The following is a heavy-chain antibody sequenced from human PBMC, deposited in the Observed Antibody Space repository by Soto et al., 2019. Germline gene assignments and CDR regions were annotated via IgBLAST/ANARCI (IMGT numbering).Heavy chain of an antibody. J-gene: IGHJ3*02. CDR2: IIPIFGTA. CDR1: GGTFSSYA. Sequence: QVQLVQSGAEVKKPGSSVKVSCKASGGTFSSYAISWVRQAPGQGLEWMGGIIPIFGTANYAQKFKGRVTITADESTSTAYMELSSLRSEDTAVYYCAREDYDSIERWPDAFDIWGQGTMVTVSS. V-gene: IGHV1-69*01. CDR3: AREDYDSIERWPDAFDI. D-gene: IGHD3-22*01.